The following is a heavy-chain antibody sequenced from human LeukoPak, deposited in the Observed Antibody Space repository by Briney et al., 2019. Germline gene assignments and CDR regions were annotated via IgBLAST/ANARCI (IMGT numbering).Heavy chain of an antibody. Sequence: GGSLRLSCVASGFTFSSYSMNWVRQAPGKGLEWVSSISSSSSYMYYADSVKGRFTISRDNAKNSLYLQMNSLRAEDTAVYYCARMTTATSFDYWGQGTLVTVSS. V-gene: IGHV3-21*01. CDR2: ISSSSSYM. D-gene: IGHD4-17*01. CDR3: ARMTTATSFDY. CDR1: GFTFSSYS. J-gene: IGHJ4*02.